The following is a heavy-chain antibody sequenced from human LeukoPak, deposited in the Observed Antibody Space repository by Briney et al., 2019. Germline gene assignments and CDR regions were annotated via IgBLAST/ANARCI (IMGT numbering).Heavy chain of an antibody. CDR3: ARMRSDSSGLFDY. D-gene: IGHD3-22*01. J-gene: IGHJ4*02. CDR1: GFSLSDTGMR. CDR2: IDWDGDT. Sequence: SGPALVKPTQTLTLTCTFSGFSLSDTGMRVNWIRQPPGKALEWLARIDWDGDTFYSRALRSRPTISKDTSKNQVVLTMINMDPVDTATYYCARMRSDSSGLFDYWGQGTLVTVSS. V-gene: IGHV2-70*04.